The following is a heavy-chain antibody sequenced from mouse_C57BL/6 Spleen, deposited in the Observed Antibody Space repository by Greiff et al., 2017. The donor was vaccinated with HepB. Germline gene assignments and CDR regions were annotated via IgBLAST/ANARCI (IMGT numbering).Heavy chain of an antibody. J-gene: IGHJ2*01. CDR2: IYPGDGDT. CDR3: ARPSLSVYFDY. Sequence: VKLVESGAELVKPGASVKISCKASGYAFSSYWMNWVKQRPGKGLEWIGQIYPGDGDTNYNGKFKGKATLTADKSSSTAYMQLSSLTSEDSAVYFCARPSLSVYFDYWGQGTTLTVSS. V-gene: IGHV1-80*01. CDR1: GYAFSSYW.